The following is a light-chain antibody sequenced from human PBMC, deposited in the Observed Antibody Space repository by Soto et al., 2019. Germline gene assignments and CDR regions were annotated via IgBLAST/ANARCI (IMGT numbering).Light chain of an antibody. V-gene: IGKV3-15*01. J-gene: IGKJ1*01. CDR2: GAS. CDR1: QSVSSS. CDR3: QQCNNWPPTWA. Sequence: EIVMTQSPATLSISPGGRATLSCRASQSVSSSLAWYQHKPGQAPRLLIYGASTRAPGVPARFSGSVSGTEFTLNISSLQSEDIAVYYCQQCNNWPPTWAFGQGTKVEIK.